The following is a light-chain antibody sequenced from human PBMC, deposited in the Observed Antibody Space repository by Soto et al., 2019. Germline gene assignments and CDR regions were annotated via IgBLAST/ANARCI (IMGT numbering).Light chain of an antibody. CDR2: DVT. CDR3: CSYAGGYVFEVI. Sequence: QSVLTQPRSVSGSPGQSVTISCTGTSSDVDDYNYVSWYQQHPDTAPKLMIYDVTKRPSGVPDRFSGSKSGNTASLTISGLQAEDEADYYCCSYAGGYVFEVIFGGGTK. J-gene: IGLJ2*01. CDR1: SSDVDDYNY. V-gene: IGLV2-11*01.